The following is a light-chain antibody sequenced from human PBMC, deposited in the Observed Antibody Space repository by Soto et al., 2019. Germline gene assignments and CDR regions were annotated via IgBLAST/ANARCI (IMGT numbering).Light chain of an antibody. Sequence: QSVLTQPASVSGSPGQSITISCTGTSSDVGGYNYVSWYQQHPRKAPKLMIYEVSNRPSGVSNRFSGSKSGNTASLTISGLQAEDEADYYCSSYTSSSTLVFGTGTKLTVL. CDR2: EVS. CDR3: SSYTSSSTLV. V-gene: IGLV2-14*01. CDR1: SSDVGGYNY. J-gene: IGLJ1*01.